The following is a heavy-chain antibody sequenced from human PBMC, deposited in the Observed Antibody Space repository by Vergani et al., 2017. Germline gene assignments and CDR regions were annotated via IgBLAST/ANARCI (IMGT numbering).Heavy chain of an antibody. CDR3: TRSECSGTTCYGHYFDL. CDR2: IWYDGSKE. Sequence: VQLVESGGGLEQPGRSLRLSCRASGFTFTDYGISWVRQAPGKGLEWVAFIWYDGSKEYYADSVKGRFTISRDNSKNTLYLQMNNLRAADTAVYYCTRSECSGTTCYGHYFDLWGHGILVTVSS. V-gene: IGHV3-33*01. J-gene: IGHJ4*01. CDR1: GFTFTDYG. D-gene: IGHD2-15*01.